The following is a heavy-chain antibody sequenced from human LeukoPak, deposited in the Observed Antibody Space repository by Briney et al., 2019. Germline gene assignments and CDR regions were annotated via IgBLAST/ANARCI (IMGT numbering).Heavy chain of an antibody. Sequence: GGSLRLSCAASRFTVSSKYMSWVRQAPGKGLEWVGRIKSKTDGGTTDYAAPVKGGFTISRDDSKNTLYLQMNSLKTEDTAVYYCTTGGVVVVVAATLADYWGQGTLVTVSS. CDR2: IKSKTDGGTT. CDR3: TTGGVVVVVAATLADY. D-gene: IGHD2-15*01. V-gene: IGHV3-15*01. CDR1: RFTVSSKY. J-gene: IGHJ4*02.